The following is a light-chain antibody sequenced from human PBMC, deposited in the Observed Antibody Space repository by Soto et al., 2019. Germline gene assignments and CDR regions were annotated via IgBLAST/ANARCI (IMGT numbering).Light chain of an antibody. V-gene: IGKV1-27*01. Sequence: DIQMTQSPSSLSASVGDRVTITCRASQGIRNYLAWYQQKPGKVPKLLIYGASTLQSGVPSRFSGSGSGTDFTLTISSLQPEDVATYYCQKYNSVPKMFGQGTKVELK. J-gene: IGKJ1*01. CDR2: GAS. CDR3: QKYNSVPKM. CDR1: QGIRNY.